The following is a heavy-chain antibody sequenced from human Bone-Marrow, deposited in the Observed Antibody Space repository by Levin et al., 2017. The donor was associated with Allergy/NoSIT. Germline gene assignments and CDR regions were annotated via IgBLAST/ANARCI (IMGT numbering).Heavy chain of an antibody. V-gene: IGHV3-30-3*01. CDR3: AGHDYGDLGYFDY. Sequence: GGSLRLSCGASGFTFSRYAMHWVRQGPGKGLEWVAVITYNSDAAFYADSVRGRFTISRDNSKNALYLQMTGLKTEDTVVYYCAGHDYGDLGYFDYWGQGSLVSVSS. CDR2: ITYNSDAA. CDR1: GFTFSRYA. J-gene: IGHJ4*02. D-gene: IGHD4-17*01.